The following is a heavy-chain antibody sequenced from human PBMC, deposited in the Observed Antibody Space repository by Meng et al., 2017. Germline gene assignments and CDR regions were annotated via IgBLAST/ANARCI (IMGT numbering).Heavy chain of an antibody. D-gene: IGHD3-9*01. Sequence: SETLSLTCTVSNYSISSGHYWGWIRQSPGKGLEWIGSVYRSGNAYYNPSVKSRVTISVDVSKNQFSLKLTSVTAADTAMYYCARDIDNILTGAHLEYWGQGTLVTVSS. V-gene: IGHV4-38-2*02. CDR3: ARDIDNILTGAHLEY. CDR1: NYSISSGHY. J-gene: IGHJ4*02. CDR2: VYRSGNA.